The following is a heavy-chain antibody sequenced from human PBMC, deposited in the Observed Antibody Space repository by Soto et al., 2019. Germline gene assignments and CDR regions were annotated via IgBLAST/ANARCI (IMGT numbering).Heavy chain of an antibody. CDR2: IIPILGIA. V-gene: IGHV1-69*02. Sequence: QVQLVQSGAEVKKPGSSVKVSCKASGGTFSSYTISWVRQAPGQGLEWMGRIIPILGIANYAQKFQGRVTIPADKSTSTAYMELSSLRSEDTAVYYCATYRSGWPRASPLDYWGQGTLVTVSS. J-gene: IGHJ4*02. CDR1: GGTFSSYT. CDR3: ATYRSGWPRASPLDY. D-gene: IGHD6-19*01.